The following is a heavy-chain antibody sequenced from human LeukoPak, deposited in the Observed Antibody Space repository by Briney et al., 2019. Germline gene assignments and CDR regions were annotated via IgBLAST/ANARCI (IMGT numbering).Heavy chain of an antibody. CDR3: ARDLPQWLDSTGIDY. Sequence: GGSLRLSCAASGFTFSSYGMNWVRQAPGKGLEWVSYISSSSSTIYYADSVKGRFTISRDNAKNSLYLQMNSLRDEDTAVYYCARDLPQWLDSTGIDYWGQGTLVTVSS. J-gene: IGHJ4*02. CDR1: GFTFSSYG. CDR2: ISSSSSTI. D-gene: IGHD6-19*01. V-gene: IGHV3-48*02.